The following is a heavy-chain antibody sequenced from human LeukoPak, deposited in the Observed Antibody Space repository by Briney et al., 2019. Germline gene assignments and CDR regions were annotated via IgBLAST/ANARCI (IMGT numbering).Heavy chain of an antibody. J-gene: IGHJ3*01. Sequence: GGSLRLSCAASGFTFSNYAMRWVRQAPGKGLEWVSTISGSGSDTEFAESVEGRFTISRDNSKNTLYLQVSSLRVEDTAIYYCAKYSDTCYANAFDVWGQGTMVTVSS. V-gene: IGHV3-23*01. CDR1: GFTFSNYA. CDR2: ISGSGSDT. D-gene: IGHD1-26*01. CDR3: AKYSDTCYANAFDV.